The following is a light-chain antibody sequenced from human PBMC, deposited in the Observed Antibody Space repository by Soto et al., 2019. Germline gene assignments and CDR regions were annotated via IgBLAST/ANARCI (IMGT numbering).Light chain of an antibody. CDR1: QGISSY. V-gene: IGKV1-9*01. CDR2: AAS. CDR3: QQLNSHPRT. J-gene: IGKJ1*01. Sequence: IQLTQSPSSLSVSVGDRVTITCRASQGISSYLAWYQQKPGKAPKLLIYAASTLQSGVPSRFSGSGSGTDFTLTISSLQPEDFATYYCQQLNSHPRTFGQGTKVEIK.